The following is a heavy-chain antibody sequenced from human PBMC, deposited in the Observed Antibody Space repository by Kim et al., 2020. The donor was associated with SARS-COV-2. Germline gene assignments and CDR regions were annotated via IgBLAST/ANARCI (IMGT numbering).Heavy chain of an antibody. D-gene: IGHD3-22*01. Sequence: DSVKGRFTISRDNAKNSLYLKMNSLRAEDTALYYCAKGGLVVITTSNFDYWGQGTLVTVSS. CDR3: AKGGLVVITTSNFDY. J-gene: IGHJ4*02. V-gene: IGHV3-9*01.